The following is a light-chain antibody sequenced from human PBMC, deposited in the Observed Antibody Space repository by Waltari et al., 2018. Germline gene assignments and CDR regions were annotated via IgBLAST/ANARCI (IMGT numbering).Light chain of an antibody. J-gene: IGLJ1*01. Sequence: SSELTQPPSVSVAPVQTASVTCSGANLGNKHASWYPQKPGQSPVLVIYQDTKRPPGIPERFSGSNSGNTATPTITGTQALDEADYYCQAWDSNTAHYVFGTGTKVTVL. CDR1: NLGNKH. CDR2: QDT. V-gene: IGLV3-1*01. CDR3: QAWDSNTAHYV.